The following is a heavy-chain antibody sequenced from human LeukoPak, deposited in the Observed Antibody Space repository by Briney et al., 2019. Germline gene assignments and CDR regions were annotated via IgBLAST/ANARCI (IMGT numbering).Heavy chain of an antibody. CDR1: GGSFSGYY. Sequence: SETLSLTCAVYGGSFSGYYWSWIRQPPGKGLEWIGEIYHSGSTNYNPSLKSRVTISVDKSKNQFSLKLSSVTAADTAVYHCARDTAMVPYYFDYWGQGTLVTVSS. CDR2: IYHSGST. D-gene: IGHD5-18*01. J-gene: IGHJ4*02. CDR3: ARDTAMVPYYFDY. V-gene: IGHV4-34*01.